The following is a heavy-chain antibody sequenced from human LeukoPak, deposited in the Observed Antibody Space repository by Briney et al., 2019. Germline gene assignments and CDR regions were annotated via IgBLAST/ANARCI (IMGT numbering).Heavy chain of an antibody. V-gene: IGHV4-61*02. J-gene: IGHJ4*02. CDR1: GGSISSGSYY. CDR3: ARARGAVGVDY. D-gene: IGHD6-19*01. CDR2: IYTSGST. Sequence: SETLSLTFTVSGGSISSGSYYWSWIRQPAGKGLEWIGRIYTSGSTNYNPSLKSRVTISVDTSKNQFSLKLSSVTAADTAVYYCARARGAVGVDYWGQGTLVTVSS.